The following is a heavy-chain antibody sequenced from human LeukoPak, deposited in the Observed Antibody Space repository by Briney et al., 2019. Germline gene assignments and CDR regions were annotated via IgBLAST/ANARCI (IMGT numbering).Heavy chain of an antibody. J-gene: IGHJ4*02. CDR1: GYTFTSYG. CDR3: ARDRGTIVGATRRGFEY. D-gene: IGHD1-26*01. CDR2: ISAYNGNT. V-gene: IGHV1-18*01. Sequence: GASVSVSCTPSGYTFTSYGISWVRQAPGQGLEWMGWISAYNGNTNYAQKLQGRVTMTTDTSTSTAYMELRSLRSDDTAVYYCARDRGTIVGATRRGFEYWGQGTLVTVSS.